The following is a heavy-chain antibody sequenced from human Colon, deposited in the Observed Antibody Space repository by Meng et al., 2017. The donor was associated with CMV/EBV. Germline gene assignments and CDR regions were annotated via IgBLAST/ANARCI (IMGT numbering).Heavy chain of an antibody. D-gene: IGHD3-22*01. J-gene: IGHJ2*01. CDR3: ARGGALYYDSKYDWYFDL. CDR1: GYTFTSYG. V-gene: IGHV1-18*01. Sequence: ASVKVSCKASGYTFTSYGISWVRQAPGQGLEWMGWISAYNGNTNYAQKLQGRVTMTTDTSTSTAYMELRSLRSDDTAVYYCARGGALYYDSKYDWYFDLWGRGTLVTVSS. CDR2: ISAYNGNT.